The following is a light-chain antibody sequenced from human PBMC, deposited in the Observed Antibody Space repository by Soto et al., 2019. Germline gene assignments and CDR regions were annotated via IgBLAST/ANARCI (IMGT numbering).Light chain of an antibody. V-gene: IGLV2-14*01. J-gene: IGLJ1*01. CDR2: EVT. CDR1: SSDIGGYNF. CDR3: SSYTSSSTYV. Sequence: QSALTQPPSASGSPGQSVTISCTGTSSDIGGYNFVSWYQHHPGKAPKVMIYEVTNRPSGVSNRFSGSKSGNTASPTISGLLAEDEADYYCSSYTSSSTYVFGTGTRSPS.